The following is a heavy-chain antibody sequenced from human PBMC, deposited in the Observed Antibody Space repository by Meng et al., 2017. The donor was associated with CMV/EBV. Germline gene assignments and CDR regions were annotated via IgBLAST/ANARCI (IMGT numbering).Heavy chain of an antibody. J-gene: IGHJ6*02. CDR3: AGRIVVVPAAVKGDYYYYGMDV. Sequence: SETLSLTCTVSGGSVSSGSYYWSWIRQPPGKGLEWIGYIYYSGSTNYNPSLKSRVTISVDTSKNQFSLKLSSVTAADTAVYYCAGRIVVVPAAVKGDYYYYGMDVWGQGTTVTAP. CDR1: GGSVSSGSYY. D-gene: IGHD2-2*01. CDR2: IYYSGST. V-gene: IGHV4-61*01.